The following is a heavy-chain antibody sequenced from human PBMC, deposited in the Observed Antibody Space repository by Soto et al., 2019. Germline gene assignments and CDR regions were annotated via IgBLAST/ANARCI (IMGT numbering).Heavy chain of an antibody. CDR2: IQQDGSEK. Sequence: EVQLVESGGGLVQPGGSLRLSCAASGFTFSSYWMSWVRQAPVKGLEWVGNIQQDGSEKNYVDFMEGRFTISRDNAANTLYLQMNSLRAVDTAVYYCARIASAGRGWDVWGQGTTVVVSS. CDR1: GFTFSSYW. CDR3: ARIASAGRGWDV. J-gene: IGHJ6*02. V-gene: IGHV3-7*01. D-gene: IGHD6-13*01.